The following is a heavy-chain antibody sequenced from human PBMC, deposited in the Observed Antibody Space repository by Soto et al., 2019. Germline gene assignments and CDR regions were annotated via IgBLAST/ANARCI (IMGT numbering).Heavy chain of an antibody. Sequence: SQTLSLTCAIAGDSVSSNSAAWNWIRQSPSRGLEWLGRTYYRSKWYHDYAVSVKSRITINPDTSKYQFSLQLNSVTPEDTAVYSSARDRVGATTYSYDYYGMAVWGQGTTVTVSS. V-gene: IGHV6-1*01. J-gene: IGHJ6*02. D-gene: IGHD1-26*01. CDR1: GDSVSSNSAA. CDR2: TYYRSKWYH. CDR3: ARDRVGATTYSYDYYGMAV.